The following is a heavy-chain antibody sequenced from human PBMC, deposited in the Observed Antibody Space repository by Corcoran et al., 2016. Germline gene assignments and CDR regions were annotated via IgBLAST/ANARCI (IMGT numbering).Heavy chain of an antibody. CDR3: ASEWYYDV. J-gene: IGHJ2*01. CDR1: GFTFSSYW. V-gene: IGHV3-7*01. Sequence: EVQLVESGGGLVQPGGSLRLSCAASGFTFSSYWMSWVRQAPGKGQEGVANIKQDGSEQYYVDSVTGRFTIARDNAKNSLYRQMNSLRAEESAVEYCASEWYYDVWGRGTLVTGSS. CDR2: IKQDGSEQ.